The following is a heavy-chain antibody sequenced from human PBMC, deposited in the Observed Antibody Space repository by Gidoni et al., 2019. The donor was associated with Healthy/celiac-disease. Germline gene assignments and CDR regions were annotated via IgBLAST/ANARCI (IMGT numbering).Heavy chain of an antibody. V-gene: IGHV3-21*01. D-gene: IGHD3-10*01. CDR3: ARSRYGSGSYYSDAFDI. J-gene: IGHJ3*02. Sequence: EVQLVESGGGLVKPGGSLRLSCAASGFTFSSYSMNWVRQAPGKGLEWVSSISSSSSYIYYADSVKGRFTISRDNAKNSLYLQMNSLRAEDTAVYYCARSRYGSGSYYSDAFDIWGQGTMVTVSS. CDR1: GFTFSSYS. CDR2: ISSSSSYI.